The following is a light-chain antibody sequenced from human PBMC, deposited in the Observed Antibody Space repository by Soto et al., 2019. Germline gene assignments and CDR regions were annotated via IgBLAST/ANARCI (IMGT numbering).Light chain of an antibody. Sequence: NQPASGNGVPLQVSTITSTETSSDVGGYNYVSWYQQHPGKAPKLMIYDVSNRPSGVSNRFSGSKSGNTASLTISGLQAEDEADYYCSSYTSSTPYVFGTGTKVTVL. CDR3: SSYTSSTPYV. CDR2: DVS. V-gene: IGLV2-14*01. CDR1: SSDVGGYNY. J-gene: IGLJ1*01.